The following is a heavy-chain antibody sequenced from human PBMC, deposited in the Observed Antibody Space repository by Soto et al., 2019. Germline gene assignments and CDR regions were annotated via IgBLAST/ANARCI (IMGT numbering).Heavy chain of an antibody. Sequence: ASVKVSCKGSGFTFTSSAVQWVRQARGQRLEWIGWIVVGSGNTNYAQKFQERVTITRDMSTSTAYMELSSLRSEDTAVYYCAADWSEGIAAAGTNYYYYGMDVWGQGTTVTVSS. CDR3: AADWSEGIAAAGTNYYYYGMDV. CDR2: IVVGSGNT. D-gene: IGHD6-13*01. V-gene: IGHV1-58*01. CDR1: GFTFTSSA. J-gene: IGHJ6*02.